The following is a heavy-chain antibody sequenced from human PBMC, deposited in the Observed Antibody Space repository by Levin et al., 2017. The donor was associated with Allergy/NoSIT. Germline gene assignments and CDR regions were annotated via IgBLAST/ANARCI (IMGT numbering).Heavy chain of an antibody. Sequence: GGSLRLSCAVSGFTFSNYWMYWVRQAPGKGLVWVSYIVSDGSSTSYADSVKGRFTISRDDAKNTLYLQMNSLRVEDTALYYCATPVQGSGYSGYAPFDYWGQGALVTVSP. CDR3: ATPVQGSGYSGYAPFDY. CDR2: IVSDGSST. J-gene: IGHJ4*02. CDR1: GFTFSNYW. V-gene: IGHV3-74*01. D-gene: IGHD5-12*01.